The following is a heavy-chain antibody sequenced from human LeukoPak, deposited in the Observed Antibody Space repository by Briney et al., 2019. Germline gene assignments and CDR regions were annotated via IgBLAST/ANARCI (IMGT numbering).Heavy chain of an antibody. J-gene: IGHJ6*03. Sequence: GESLKISCKASGYSFTSSWIGGVRQMPGRGQGWIGIIYLVDSETRSNPSFKGQVTISTDKSINTAYLQWSSLKASDTAMYYCARHDSYGPDYYYYYMDVWGKGTTVTVSS. CDR3: ARHDSYGPDYYYYYMDV. D-gene: IGHD5-18*01. CDR1: GYSFTSSW. CDR2: IYLVDSET. V-gene: IGHV5-51*01.